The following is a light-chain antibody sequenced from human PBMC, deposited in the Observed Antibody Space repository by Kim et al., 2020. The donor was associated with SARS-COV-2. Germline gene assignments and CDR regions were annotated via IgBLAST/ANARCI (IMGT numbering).Light chain of an antibody. J-gene: IGKJ1*01. CDR1: QSIHIW. CDR2: KAS. Sequence: ASVGDRVTIACRASQSIHIWLAWFQQKPGKAPRVLMYKASTLESGVPSRFRGSGSGTEFTLTISSLQPDDFATYYCQQYDVHPETFGQGTKVDIK. V-gene: IGKV1-5*03. CDR3: QQYDVHPET.